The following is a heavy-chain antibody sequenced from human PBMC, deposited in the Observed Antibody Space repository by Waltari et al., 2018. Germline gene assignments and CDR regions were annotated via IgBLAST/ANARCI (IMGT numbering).Heavy chain of an antibody. V-gene: IGHV4-39*07. CDR2: FYKSGTT. CDR3: VRGYPDIVATISDY. J-gene: IGHJ4*02. Sequence: QLQLQESRPGLVKPSETLSLTCTVSRSSIRTNNYSWGWVRQPPGKGLEWIGSFYKSGTTYYNPSLKSRVTISVDTSNNQFSLKLNSVTAADTAVYYCVRGYPDIVATISDYWGQGTLVIVSS. CDR1: RSSIRTNNYS. D-gene: IGHD5-12*01.